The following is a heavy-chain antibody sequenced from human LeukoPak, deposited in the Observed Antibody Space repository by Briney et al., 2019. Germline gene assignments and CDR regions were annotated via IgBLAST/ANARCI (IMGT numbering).Heavy chain of an antibody. Sequence: ASVKVSCKASGGTFSSYAISWVQQAPGQGLEWMGRIIPIFGTANYAQKFQGRVTITTDESTSTAYMELSSLRSEDTAVYYCARVWGRADWFDPWGQGTLVTVSS. D-gene: IGHD1-26*01. CDR1: GGTFSSYA. CDR2: IIPIFGTA. V-gene: IGHV1-69*05. CDR3: ARVWGRADWFDP. J-gene: IGHJ5*02.